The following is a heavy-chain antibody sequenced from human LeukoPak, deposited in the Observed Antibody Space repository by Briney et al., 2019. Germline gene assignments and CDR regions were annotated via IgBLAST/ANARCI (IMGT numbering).Heavy chain of an antibody. CDR2: IAPISGTP. D-gene: IGHD3-10*01. V-gene: IGHV1-69*06. J-gene: IGHJ3*01. Sequence: GASVKVSCKASGGTFTHYVISWVRQAPGQGLGWMGGIAPISGTPMYAQRFQGRVTITADTSTYTAYLEMSSLTSEDTAVYYCAREGEYYSESGNLVDASDVWGQGTMVTVS. CDR1: GGTFTHYV. CDR3: AREGEYYSESGNLVDASDV.